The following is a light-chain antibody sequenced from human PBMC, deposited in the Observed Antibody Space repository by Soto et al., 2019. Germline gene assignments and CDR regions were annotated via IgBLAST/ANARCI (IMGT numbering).Light chain of an antibody. CDR1: GNAVSYQL. Sequence: QSVLTQPASVSGSPGQSITISCSGNAVSYQLVSWYQQQPGKAPKLILYDVTTRPSGVSNRFSGFKSGTTASLAISGLQAEDEGYYYCCSYVGTSNDVFGTGTKLTVL. CDR2: DVT. CDR3: CSYVGTSNDV. V-gene: IGLV2-23*02. J-gene: IGLJ1*01.